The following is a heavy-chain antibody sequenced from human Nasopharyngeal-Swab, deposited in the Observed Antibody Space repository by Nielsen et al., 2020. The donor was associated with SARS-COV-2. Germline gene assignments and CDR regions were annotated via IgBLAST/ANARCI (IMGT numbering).Heavy chain of an antibody. Sequence: AETLSLTCTVSGVSISSQYRSWIRQPPGKGLEWIGYISHNSGTNYNPSLKRRVTMFMDTTKNQFSLKLRSVTAADTAVYYCAKEGATGWFDPWGQGTLVTVSS. CDR3: AKEGATGWFDP. V-gene: IGHV4-59*11. CDR2: ISHNSGT. CDR1: GVSISSQY. J-gene: IGHJ5*02.